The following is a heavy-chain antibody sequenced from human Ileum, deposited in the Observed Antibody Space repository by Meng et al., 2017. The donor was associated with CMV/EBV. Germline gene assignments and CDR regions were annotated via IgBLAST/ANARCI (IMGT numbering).Heavy chain of an antibody. J-gene: IGHJ4*02. CDR3: TTGWTPYFDF. D-gene: IGHD3/OR15-3a*01. CDR2: IRSQPAGGTT. Sequence: SCGASDFTLSNAWMNWVRQAPGKGLEWVARIRSQPAGGTTEYHAAVKGRFTVSRDDSKYTVYLQMNSLKIDDTAVYYCTTGWTPYFDFWGQGALVTVSS. CDR1: DFTLSNAW. V-gene: IGHV3-15*07.